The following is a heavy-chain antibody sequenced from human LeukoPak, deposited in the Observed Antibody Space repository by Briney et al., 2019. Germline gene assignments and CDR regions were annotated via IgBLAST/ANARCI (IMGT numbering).Heavy chain of an antibody. CDR3: ARDGFELGVVVPAAIHDAFDI. CDR1: GFTFSSYS. CDR2: ISSSSSTI. D-gene: IGHD2-2*02. Sequence: PGGSLRLSCAASGFTFSSYSMNWVRQAPGKGLEWVSYISSSSSTIYYADSVKGRFTISRDNAKNSLYLQMNSLRAEDTAVYYCARDGFELGVVVPAAIHDAFDIWGQGTMVTVSS. J-gene: IGHJ3*02. V-gene: IGHV3-48*01.